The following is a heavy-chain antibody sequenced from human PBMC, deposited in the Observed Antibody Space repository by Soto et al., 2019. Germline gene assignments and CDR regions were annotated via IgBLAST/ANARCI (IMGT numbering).Heavy chain of an antibody. V-gene: IGHV4-59*13. J-gene: IGHJ5*02. CDR3: ARDKSPVGRRGSWAHNWFDP. D-gene: IGHD6-13*01. Sequence: TETVSLTGTVSGGSIIIYELSWIRQTPGKGLEWIGYIYYSGITNYNPSLKIRVKISVDTSKNQFSLKLSYVTAADTAVYYCARDKSPVGRRGSWAHNWFDPWGQGTLVTVS. CDR1: GGSIIIYE. CDR2: IYYSGIT.